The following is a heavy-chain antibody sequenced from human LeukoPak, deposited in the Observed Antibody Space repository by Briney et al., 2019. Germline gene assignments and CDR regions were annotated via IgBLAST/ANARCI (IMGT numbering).Heavy chain of an antibody. D-gene: IGHD2-2*01. Sequence: SETLSLTCTVSGGSISSHYWSWIRQPPGMGLEWIGHIYYSGSTNYNPPLNSRVTISVDTSKNQFSLKLTSMTAADTAVYYCARGHCSSTSCYRNWFDPWGQGTLVTVSS. CDR1: GGSISSHY. CDR2: IYYSGST. V-gene: IGHV4-59*11. J-gene: IGHJ5*02. CDR3: ARGHCSSTSCYRNWFDP.